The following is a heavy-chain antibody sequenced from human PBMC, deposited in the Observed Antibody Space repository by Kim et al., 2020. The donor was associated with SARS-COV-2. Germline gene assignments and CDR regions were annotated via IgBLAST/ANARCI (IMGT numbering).Heavy chain of an antibody. J-gene: IGHJ6*02. D-gene: IGHD6-19*01. CDR1: GFTFSSYS. CDR2: ISSSSSTI. V-gene: IGHV3-48*02. Sequence: GGSLRLSCAASGFTFSSYSMNWVRQAPGKGLEWVSYISSSSSTIYYADSVKGRFTISRDNAKNSLYLQMNSLRDEDTAVYYCAIDTLSSGWDYYYYYGMDVWGQGTTVTVSS. CDR3: AIDTLSSGWDYYYYYGMDV.